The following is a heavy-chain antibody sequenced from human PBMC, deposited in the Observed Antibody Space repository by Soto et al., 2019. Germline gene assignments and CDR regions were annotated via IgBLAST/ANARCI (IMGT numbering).Heavy chain of an antibody. CDR2: VNQDGSER. J-gene: IGHJ4*02. D-gene: IGHD4-17*01. Sequence: LRLSCAGSGLTFRNDWLSWVRQAPGKGLEWVANVNQDGSERYYVDSVRGRFTISRDNVENSLYLQLNSLRPEDTAVYYCAVYGYGVSAAAYWGQGTLVTVSS. V-gene: IGHV3-7*03. CDR1: GLTFRNDW. CDR3: AVYGYGVSAAAY.